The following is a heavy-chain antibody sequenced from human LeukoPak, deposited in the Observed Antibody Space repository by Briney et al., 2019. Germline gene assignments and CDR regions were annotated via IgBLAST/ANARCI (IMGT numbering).Heavy chain of an antibody. D-gene: IGHD6-19*01. Sequence: PSETLSLTCTVSGGSISSYYWSWIRQPPGKGLEWIGYIYYSGSTNYNPSLKSRVTISVDTSKNQFSLKLSSVTAADTAVYYCARRDGSGWYEAFDYWGQGTLVTVS. V-gene: IGHV4-59*08. CDR1: GGSISSYY. CDR3: ARRDGSGWYEAFDY. CDR2: IYYSGST. J-gene: IGHJ4*02.